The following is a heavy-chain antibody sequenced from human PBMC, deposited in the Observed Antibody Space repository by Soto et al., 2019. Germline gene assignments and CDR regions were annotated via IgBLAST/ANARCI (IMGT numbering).Heavy chain of an antibody. CDR3: AAGSSSGPYDY. V-gene: IGHV4-59*01. Sequence: PSETLSLTCTVSGGSISSYYWSWIRQPPGKGLEWIGYIYYSGSTNYNPSLKSRVTISVDTSKNQFSLKLSSVTAADTAVYYCAAGSSSGPYDYWGQGTLVTVPS. D-gene: IGHD6-6*01. CDR2: IYYSGST. J-gene: IGHJ4*02. CDR1: GGSISSYY.